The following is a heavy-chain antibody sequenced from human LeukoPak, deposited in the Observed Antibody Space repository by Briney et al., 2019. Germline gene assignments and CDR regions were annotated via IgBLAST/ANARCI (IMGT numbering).Heavy chain of an antibody. J-gene: IGHJ4*02. Sequence: SETLSLTCTVSGGSISSGSYYWSWIRQPAGKGLEWLESIYTSESTNYNLSLKRRSAISVDTSKNQFSLKLDSVTAADTAVYYCAANGCSGYYRDYWGQGTLVTVSS. CDR1: GGSISSGSYY. V-gene: IGHV4-61*02. CDR3: AANGCSGYYRDY. D-gene: IGHD3-22*01. CDR2: IYTSEST.